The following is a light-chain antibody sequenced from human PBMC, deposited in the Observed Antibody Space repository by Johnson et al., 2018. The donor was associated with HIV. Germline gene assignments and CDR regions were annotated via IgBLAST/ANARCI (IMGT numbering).Light chain of an antibody. CDR3: GTWDRCLRFYV. CDR2: END. Sequence: QSMLTQPPSVSAAPGQKVTISCSVSSSNIGNNYVSWFQQLPGTAPKLLICENDKRPSGIPDRFSGSKSGTSATLGITGLQTGDEADYYCGTWDRCLRFYVFGTGTKVTVL. V-gene: IGLV1-51*02. CDR1: SSNIGNNY. J-gene: IGLJ1*01.